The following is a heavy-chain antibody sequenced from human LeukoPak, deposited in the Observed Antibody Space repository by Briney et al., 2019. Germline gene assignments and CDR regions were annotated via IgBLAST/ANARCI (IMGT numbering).Heavy chain of an antibody. Sequence: SETLSLTCTVSGGSISSYYWSWIRQPPGKGLEWIGYIYYSGSTKCNPSLKSRVTISVDTSKNQFSLKLSSVTAADTAVYYCARHADILYYFDYWGQGTLVTVSS. CDR1: GGSISSYY. J-gene: IGHJ4*02. D-gene: IGHD3-9*01. CDR3: ARHADILYYFDY. CDR2: IYYSGST. V-gene: IGHV4-59*08.